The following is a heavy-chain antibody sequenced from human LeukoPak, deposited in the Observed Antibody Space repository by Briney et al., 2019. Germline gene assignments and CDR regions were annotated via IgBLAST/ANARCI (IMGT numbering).Heavy chain of an antibody. CDR3: ARDLTTVTKIYYYYYMDV. Sequence: SQTLSLTCAISGDSVSSNSAAWNWIRQSPSRGLEWLGRTYYRSKWYNDYAVSVKSRITINPDTSKNQFSLQLNSVTPEDTAVYYCARDLTTVTKIYYYYYMDVWGKGTTVTVSS. CDR2: TYYRSKWYN. D-gene: IGHD4-11*01. J-gene: IGHJ6*03. V-gene: IGHV6-1*01. CDR1: GDSVSSNSAA.